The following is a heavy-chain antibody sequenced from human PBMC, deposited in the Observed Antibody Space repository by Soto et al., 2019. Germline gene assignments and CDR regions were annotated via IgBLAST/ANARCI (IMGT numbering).Heavy chain of an antibody. D-gene: IGHD3-10*01. CDR1: GGSITSGDYY. Sequence: QVQLQESGPGLVKPSQTLSLTCTVSGGSITSGDYYWSWIRQPPGKGLEWIGNIYSTGSTSYNPSLQSRLTISLDTSENQFSLRLSSLTAADTAVYYCARDRYYGSGTYYNFYYGMDVWGEGTTVTVSS. J-gene: IGHJ6*04. CDR2: IYSTGST. CDR3: ARDRYYGSGTYYNFYYGMDV. V-gene: IGHV4-30-4*01.